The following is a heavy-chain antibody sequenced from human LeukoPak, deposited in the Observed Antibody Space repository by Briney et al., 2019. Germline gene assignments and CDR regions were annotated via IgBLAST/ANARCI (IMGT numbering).Heavy chain of an antibody. D-gene: IGHD3-10*01. J-gene: IGHJ4*02. Sequence: GGSLRLSCAASGFTFSNAWMSWVRQASGKGLEWVGRIKSKTDGGTTDYAAPVKGRFTISRDDSKNTLYLQMNSLKTEDTAVYYCTTVSLPMVRGVVMSSGYFDYWGQGTLVTVSS. CDR2: IKSKTDGGTT. V-gene: IGHV3-15*01. CDR3: TTVSLPMVRGVVMSSGYFDY. CDR1: GFTFSNAW.